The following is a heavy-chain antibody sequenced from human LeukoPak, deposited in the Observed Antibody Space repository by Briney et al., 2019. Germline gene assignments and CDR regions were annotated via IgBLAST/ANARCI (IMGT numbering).Heavy chain of an antibody. CDR2: ISSSSSTI. CDR1: GFTFSSYS. Sequence: GGSLRLSCAASGFTFSSYSMNWVRQAPGKGLEWVSYISSSSSTIYYADSVKGRFTISRDNAKNSLYLQMNSLRAEDTAVYYCASVPLEYSSGWYRAYYFDYWGQGTLVTASS. J-gene: IGHJ4*02. CDR3: ASVPLEYSSGWYRAYYFDY. V-gene: IGHV3-48*01. D-gene: IGHD6-19*01.